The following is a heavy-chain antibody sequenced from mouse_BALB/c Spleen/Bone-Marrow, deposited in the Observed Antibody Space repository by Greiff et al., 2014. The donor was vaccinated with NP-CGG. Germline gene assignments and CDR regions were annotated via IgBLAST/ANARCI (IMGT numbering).Heavy chain of an antibody. CDR3: AGHAGEIAY. CDR2: INPSNGRT. J-gene: IGHJ3*01. Sequence: QVQLQQSGAEMVKPGASVKLSCKASGNTFTSYWMHWVKQRPGQGLEWIGEINPSNGRTNYNEKFRSKATLTVDKSSSTAYMQLSRLTSEDSTVYYCAGHAGEIAYWGQGTLVTVSA. V-gene: IGHV1S81*02. CDR1: GNTFTSYW.